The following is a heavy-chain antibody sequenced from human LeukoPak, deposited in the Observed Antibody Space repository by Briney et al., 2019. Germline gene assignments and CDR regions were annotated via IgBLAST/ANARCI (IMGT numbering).Heavy chain of an antibody. Sequence: ASVKVSCKASGFTFTDYYIHWLRQAPGQGLEWMGWINSNSGDSKYAQKFQGRVTMTRDTSISTAYMEMRDLRSDDTAVYYCVRGRWEPLHGDCWGQGTLVTVSS. CDR1: GFTFTDYY. CDR2: INSNSGDS. V-gene: IGHV1-2*02. CDR3: VRGRWEPLHGDC. J-gene: IGHJ4*02. D-gene: IGHD1-26*01.